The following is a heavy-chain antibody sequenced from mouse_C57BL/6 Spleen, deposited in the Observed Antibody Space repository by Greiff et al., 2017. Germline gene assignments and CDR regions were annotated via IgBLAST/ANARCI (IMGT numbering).Heavy chain of an antibody. Sequence: QVQLQQSGAELVRPGASVKLSCKASGYTFTDYYINWVKQRPGQGLEWIARIYPGSGNTYYNEKFKGKATLTAEKSSSTAYMQLSSLTSEDSAVYFCARATVCAMEYWGQGTSVTVAS. J-gene: IGHJ4*01. V-gene: IGHV1-76*01. CDR3: ARATVCAMEY. CDR1: GYTFTDYY. CDR2: IYPGSGNT. D-gene: IGHD1-1*01.